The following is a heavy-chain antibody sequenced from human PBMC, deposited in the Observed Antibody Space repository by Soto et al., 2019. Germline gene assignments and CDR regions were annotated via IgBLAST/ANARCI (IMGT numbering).Heavy chain of an antibody. Sequence: ASVKVSCKASGYTFTSYGISWVRQAPGQGLERMGWISAYNGNTNYAQKLQGRVTMTTDTSTSTAYMELRSLRSDDTAVYYCARGYYDSSGYYYLDYWGQGTLVTVSS. V-gene: IGHV1-18*01. D-gene: IGHD3-22*01. CDR3: ARGYYDSSGYYYLDY. CDR2: ISAYNGNT. J-gene: IGHJ4*02. CDR1: GYTFTSYG.